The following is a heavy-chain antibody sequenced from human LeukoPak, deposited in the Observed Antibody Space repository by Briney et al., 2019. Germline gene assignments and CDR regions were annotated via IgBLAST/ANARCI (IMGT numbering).Heavy chain of an antibody. CDR1: GFTFSSYA. J-gene: IGHJ4*02. D-gene: IGHD6-19*01. CDR2: ISGSRGTT. CDR3: ANERTGGWPFDY. Sequence: GGSLRLSCAASGFTFSSYAMSWVRQAPGKGLEWVSGISGSRGTTYYADSVKGRLTISRDNSKNTLYLQMNSLRADDTAVYYCANERTGGWPFDYWGQGTLVTVSS. V-gene: IGHV3-23*01.